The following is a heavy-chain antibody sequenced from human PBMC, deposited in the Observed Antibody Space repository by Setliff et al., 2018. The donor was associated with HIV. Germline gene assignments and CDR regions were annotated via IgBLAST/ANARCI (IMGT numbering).Heavy chain of an antibody. CDR2: IHHSGST. D-gene: IGHD2-21*01. CDR1: GASISNYW. J-gene: IGHJ4*02. Sequence: SLTCTVSGASISNYWWTWMRQPPGKELEYLGSIHHSGSTYYSPSLKSRVTISVDTSRNQFSLRLKYVTPADTAVYFCAKQPGGHSFFDSWGQGTLVTVSS. V-gene: IGHV4-59*01. CDR3: AKQPGGHSFFDS.